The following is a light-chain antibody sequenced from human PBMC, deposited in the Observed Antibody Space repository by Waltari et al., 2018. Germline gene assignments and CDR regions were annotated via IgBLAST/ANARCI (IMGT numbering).Light chain of an antibody. J-gene: IGLJ2*01. Sequence: QSALTQPPSASGSPGQSVTISCTGTSGDVGAYPYVSWYQQLPGRAPNRIIYEVDKRPSGVPGRFAGSKSGNTASLTVAGAQAEDEGDYYCSSYSDTYNLVFGGGTKLTVL. CDR2: EVD. CDR3: SSYSDTYNLV. CDR1: SGDVGAYPY. V-gene: IGLV2-8*01.